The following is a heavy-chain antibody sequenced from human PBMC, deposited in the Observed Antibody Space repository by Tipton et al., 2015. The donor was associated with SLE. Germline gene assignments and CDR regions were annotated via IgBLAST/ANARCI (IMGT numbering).Heavy chain of an antibody. CDR1: GFTVSSNY. J-gene: IGHJ3*02. Sequence: GSLRLSCAASGFTVSSNYMSWVRQAPGKGLEWVSVIYSGGTTYYADSVQGRFSISRDESKNTVYLQMNSLRAEDTAVYYCTTGSAGAFDIWGQGTMVTVSS. CDR2: IYSGGTT. D-gene: IGHD6-13*01. V-gene: IGHV3-53*01. CDR3: TTGSAGAFDI.